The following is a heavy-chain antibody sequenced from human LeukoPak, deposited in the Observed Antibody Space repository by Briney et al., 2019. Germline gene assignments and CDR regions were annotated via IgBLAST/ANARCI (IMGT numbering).Heavy chain of an antibody. CDR3: AREYCSSTSCETGVDY. Sequence: GASVNVSCKASGYTFTGYYMHWVRQAPGQGLEWMGWINTNSGGTNYAQKFQGRVTMTRDTSISTAYMELSRVRSDDTAVYYCAREYCSSTSCETGVDYWGQGTLVTVSS. D-gene: IGHD2-2*01. CDR2: INTNSGGT. V-gene: IGHV1-2*02. J-gene: IGHJ4*02. CDR1: GYTFTGYY.